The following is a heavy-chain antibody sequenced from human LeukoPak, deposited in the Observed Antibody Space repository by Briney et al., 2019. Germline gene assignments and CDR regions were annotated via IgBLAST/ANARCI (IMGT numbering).Heavy chain of an antibody. J-gene: IGHJ6*02. V-gene: IGHV3-23*01. CDR3: ANYQQRPPAMDF. Sequence: PGGSLRLSCAASDFSFQSFPMIWVRQAPGKGLEWVSVIGTDGRNIHYADSVKGRFTISRDNSKKTLYLQMTSLRAEDTALCFCANYQQRPPAMDFWGQGTTVTVSS. CDR1: DFSFQSFP. CDR2: IGTDGRNI. D-gene: IGHD3-16*02.